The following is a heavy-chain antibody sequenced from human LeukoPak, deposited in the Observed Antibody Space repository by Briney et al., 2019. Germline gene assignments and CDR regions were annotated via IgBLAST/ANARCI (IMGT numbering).Heavy chain of an antibody. CDR1: GFTFSSYG. Sequence: PGRSLRLSCAASGFTFSSYGMHWVRQAPGKGLEWVAVISYDGSNKYYADSVKGRFTISRDNSKNTLYLQMNSLRAEDTAVYYCARGEEPDYWGQGTLVTVSS. V-gene: IGHV3-30*03. CDR3: ARGEEPDY. CDR2: ISYDGSNK. J-gene: IGHJ4*02. D-gene: IGHD2-21*01.